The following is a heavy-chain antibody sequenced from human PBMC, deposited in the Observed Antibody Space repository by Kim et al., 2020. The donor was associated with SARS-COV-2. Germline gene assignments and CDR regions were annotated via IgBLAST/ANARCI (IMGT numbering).Heavy chain of an antibody. CDR3: AKDQLSYYYGSGSYSFDY. J-gene: IGHJ4*02. Sequence: KGRFTNSRDNSKNTLYLQMNSLRAEDTAVYYCAKDQLSYYYGSGSYSFDYWGQGTLVTVSS. V-gene: IGHV3-33*06. D-gene: IGHD3-10*01.